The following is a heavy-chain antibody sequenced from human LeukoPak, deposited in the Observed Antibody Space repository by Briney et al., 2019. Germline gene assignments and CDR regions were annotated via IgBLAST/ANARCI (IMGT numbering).Heavy chain of an antibody. CDR2: INHSGST. J-gene: IGHJ4*02. V-gene: IGHV4-34*01. Sequence: SETLSLTCAVYGGSFSGYYWSWIRQPPGKGLEWIGEINHSGSTNYNPSLKSRVTISVDTSKNQFSLQLNSVTPEGTAVYYCARDTGQVLVDYWGQGTLVTVPS. D-gene: IGHD4-17*01. CDR3: ARDTGQVLVDY. CDR1: GGSFSGYY.